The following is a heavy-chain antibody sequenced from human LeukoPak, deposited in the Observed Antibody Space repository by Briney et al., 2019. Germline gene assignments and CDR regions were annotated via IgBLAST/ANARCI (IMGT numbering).Heavy chain of an antibody. D-gene: IGHD3-9*01. CDR2: IYHSGST. Sequence: PSETLSLTCTVSGYSISSGYYWGWIRQPPGKGLEWIGSIYHSGSTYYNLSLKSRVTISVDTSKNQFSLKLSSVTAADTAVYYCARHETSPYDILTGYYPHYYYYGMDVWGQGTTVTVSS. J-gene: IGHJ6*02. V-gene: IGHV4-38-2*02. CDR1: GYSISSGYY. CDR3: ARHETSPYDILTGYYPHYYYYGMDV.